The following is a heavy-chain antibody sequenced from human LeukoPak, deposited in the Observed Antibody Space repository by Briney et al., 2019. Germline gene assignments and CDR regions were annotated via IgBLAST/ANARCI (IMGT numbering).Heavy chain of an antibody. Sequence: SETLSLTCTVSGGSISLYYWSWIRQPPGKGLEWIGYFYDTRSPKYNPSLERRVTISVDVSRNQFSLNLTSVTAADTAVYYRARGRGSLTYWGQGTLATVSS. CDR3: ARGRGSLTY. CDR1: GGSISLYY. V-gene: IGHV4-59*01. J-gene: IGHJ4*02. D-gene: IGHD3-10*01. CDR2: FYDTRSP.